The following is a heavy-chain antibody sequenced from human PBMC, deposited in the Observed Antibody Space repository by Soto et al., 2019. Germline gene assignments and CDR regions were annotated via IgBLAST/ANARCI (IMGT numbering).Heavy chain of an antibody. J-gene: IGHJ6*02. CDR3: ASSSLYGMDV. CDR1: GGSISSGYYC. V-gene: IGHV4-30-4*01. Sequence: SETLSLTCSVSGGSISSGYYCWSWIRQPPGKGLEWIGNIYYSGNTYYNPSLKSRLIISIDTSKNQFSLKVGPVTAADTAVYYSASSSLYGMDVWGQGTTVTVSS. CDR2: IYYSGNT.